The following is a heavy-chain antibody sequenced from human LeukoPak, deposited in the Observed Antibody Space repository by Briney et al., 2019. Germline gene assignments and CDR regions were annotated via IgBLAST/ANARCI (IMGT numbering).Heavy chain of an antibody. CDR3: ASPRSRIRYSSSLSAAFDI. Sequence: PSETLSLTCGVSGGSITTTNWWSWVRQFPGQGLQWIGEVSLEGVRNYNPSLTSRVTMSLDRAKNLLSLNLNSVTAADTAVYYCASPRSRIRYSSSLSAAFDIWGQGTMVTVSS. V-gene: IGHV4-4*02. CDR1: GGSITTTNW. J-gene: IGHJ3*02. CDR2: VSLEGVR. D-gene: IGHD6-6*01.